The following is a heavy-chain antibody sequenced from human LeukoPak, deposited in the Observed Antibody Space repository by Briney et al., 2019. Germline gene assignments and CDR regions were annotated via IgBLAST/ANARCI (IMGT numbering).Heavy chain of an antibody. V-gene: IGHV3-7*01. CDR3: ARDGIEGLTVLDS. CDR1: GFTFSSSW. CDR2: IKEDASQK. D-gene: IGHD1-26*01. Sequence: GGSLRLSCAASGFTFSSSWMNWIRQAPGKGLEWVAGIKEDASQKYYFDSLPGPFTISTDNATTSLYLQMNSLRAEDTAVYYCARDGIEGLTVLDSWGQGTLVTVSS. J-gene: IGHJ4*02.